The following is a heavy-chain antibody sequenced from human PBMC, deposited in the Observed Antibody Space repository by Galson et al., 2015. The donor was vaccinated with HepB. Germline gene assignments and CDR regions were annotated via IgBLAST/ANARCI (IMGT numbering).Heavy chain of an antibody. CDR1: GFSLTTNGMC. CDR2: IDWDDDE. D-gene: IGHD6-19*01. CDR3: VRSIAVTPQRNAFDV. V-gene: IGHV2-70*11. Sequence: PALVKPTQTLTLTCTFSGFSLTTNGMCVAWIRQPPGKALEWLARIDWDDDEHYRTSLKTRLTISKDTPKDQVVLKMTNMDPVDTATYYCVRSIAVTPQRNAFDVWGQGTVV. J-gene: IGHJ3*01.